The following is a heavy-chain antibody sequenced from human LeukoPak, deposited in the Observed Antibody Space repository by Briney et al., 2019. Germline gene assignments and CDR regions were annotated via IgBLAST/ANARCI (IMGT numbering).Heavy chain of an antibody. CDR3: ARDPYSGNYGDYYYYYMDV. D-gene: IGHD1-26*01. CDR2: ITSSSTYI. CDR1: GFTFSSYN. J-gene: IGHJ6*03. Sequence: GGSLRLSCAASGFTFSSYNMNWVRQAPGKGLEWVSSITSSSTYIYYADSAKGRFTISRDNARNSLYLQMNSLRVEDTAVYYCARDPYSGNYGDYYYYYMDVWGKGTTVTISS. V-gene: IGHV3-21*01.